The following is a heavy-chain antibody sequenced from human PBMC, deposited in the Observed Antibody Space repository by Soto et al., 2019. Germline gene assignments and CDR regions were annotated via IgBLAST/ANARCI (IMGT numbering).Heavy chain of an antibody. J-gene: IGHJ2*01. Sequence: SENLSLNNTVSGGFISRDCLCWIRQPPGKGLEWIGYIYYTGSTNYNPSLKSRVTISVDTPKNQFSLQLSSVTAADTAVYYCANFNWYFDLWGRGPLVTVS. CDR3: ANFNWYFDL. V-gene: IGHV4-59*01. CDR1: GGFISRDC. CDR2: IYYTGST.